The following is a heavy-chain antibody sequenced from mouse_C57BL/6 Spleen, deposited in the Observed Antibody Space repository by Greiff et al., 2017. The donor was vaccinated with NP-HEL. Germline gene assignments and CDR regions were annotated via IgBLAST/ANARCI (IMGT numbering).Heavy chain of an antibody. CDR3: AREGGNYVGAMDY. D-gene: IGHD2-1*01. Sequence: QVQLKQPGAELVKPGASVKLSCKASGYTFTSYWMHWVKQRPGQGLEWIGMIHPNSGSTNYNEKFKSKATLTVDKSSSTAYMQLSSLTSEDSAVYYCAREGGNYVGAMDYWGQGTSVTVSS. CDR1: GYTFTSYW. CDR2: IHPNSGST. J-gene: IGHJ4*01. V-gene: IGHV1-64*01.